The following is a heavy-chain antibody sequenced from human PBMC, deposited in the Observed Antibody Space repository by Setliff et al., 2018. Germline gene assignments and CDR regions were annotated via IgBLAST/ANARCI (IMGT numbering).Heavy chain of an antibody. V-gene: IGHV3-7*01. J-gene: IGHJ4*02. D-gene: IGHD6-19*01. CDR1: GFSFSNYW. CDR3: ARRGNRGSGWYAGIDY. CDR2: IKQDGSEK. Sequence: GGSLRLSCVASGFSFSNYWMNWVRQAPGKGLEWVANIKQDGSEKNYVDSVKGRFTISRDNAMNSLYLQMNSLRVADTAVYFCARRGNRGSGWYAGIDYWGQGTLVTVPQ.